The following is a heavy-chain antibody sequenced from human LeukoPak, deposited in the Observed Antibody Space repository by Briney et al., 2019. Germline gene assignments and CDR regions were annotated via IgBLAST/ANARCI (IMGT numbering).Heavy chain of an antibody. CDR2: INHSGST. CDR3: ARQATTVTTNPIFDY. J-gene: IGHJ4*02. Sequence: PSETLSLTCAVYGGSFSGYYWSWIRQPPGKGLEWIGEINHSGSTYYNPSLKSRVTISVDTSKNQFSLKLSSVTAADTAVYYCARQATTVTTNPIFDYWGQGTLVTVSS. V-gene: IGHV4-34*01. D-gene: IGHD4-17*01. CDR1: GGSFSGYY.